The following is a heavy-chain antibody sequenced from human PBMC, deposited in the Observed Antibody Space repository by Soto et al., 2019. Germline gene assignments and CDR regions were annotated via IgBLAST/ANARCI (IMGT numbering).Heavy chain of an antibody. CDR1: GYSFTNYG. CDR2: ISAYNGNT. V-gene: IGHV1-18*01. D-gene: IGHD6-19*01. CDR3: ARDRGVAPPVAGNTHYYYYMDV. J-gene: IGHJ6*03. Sequence: QDQLVQSGVEVKKPGASVKVSCKASGYSFTNYGITWGRQAPGQGVEWMGWISAYNGNTKYAQKFQGRVTMNTDASTSTADLELRSLRSDDTAVYYCARDRGVAPPVAGNTHYYYYMDVWGKGTTVTVSS.